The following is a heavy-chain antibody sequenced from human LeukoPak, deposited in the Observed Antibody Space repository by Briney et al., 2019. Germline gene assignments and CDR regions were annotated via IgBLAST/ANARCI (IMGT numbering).Heavy chain of an antibody. D-gene: IGHD1-1*01. V-gene: IGHV4-59*08. J-gene: IGHJ6*02. CDR2: IYYSGTT. CDR3: ARPTTPYYNSYGMDV. Sequence: SETLSLTCTVSGGSINSYYWNWIRQPPGKGLEWIGYIYYSGTTDYNPSLKSRVTISLDTSKNQFSLRLSSVTAADTAVYYCARPTTPYYNSYGMDVWGQGTTVTVSS. CDR1: GGSINSYY.